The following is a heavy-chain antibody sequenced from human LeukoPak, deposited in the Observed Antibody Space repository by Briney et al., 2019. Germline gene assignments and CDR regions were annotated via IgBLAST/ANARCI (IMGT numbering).Heavy chain of an antibody. D-gene: IGHD3-10*01. Sequence: NPSQTLSLTCTVSGDSISSRSYYWGWIRQPPGKGLEWIGSIYYSGSTYYNPSLKSRVTISVNTSKNQFSLKLSSVTAADTAVYYCARHRGRVRGVIWFDYWGQGTLVTVSS. CDR2: IYYSGST. J-gene: IGHJ4*02. CDR1: GDSISSRSYY. CDR3: ARHRGRVRGVIWFDY. V-gene: IGHV4-39*01.